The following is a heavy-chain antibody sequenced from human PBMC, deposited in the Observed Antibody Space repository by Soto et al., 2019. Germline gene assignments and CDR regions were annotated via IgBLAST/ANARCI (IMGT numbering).Heavy chain of an antibody. CDR2: IIPIFGTA. D-gene: IGHD2-2*01. V-gene: IGHV1-69*13. CDR1: GSTFSSYA. CDR3: ARDLESYCSSNSCPRP. Sequence: ASVKVSCSDSGSTFSSYAISWVRQAPVQGLDRMGGIIPIFGTANYDQKFQGRVTITADESTSTAYMEVSSLRSEDTGVYYCARDLESYCSSNSCPRPRGQGTLVTVSS. J-gene: IGHJ5*02.